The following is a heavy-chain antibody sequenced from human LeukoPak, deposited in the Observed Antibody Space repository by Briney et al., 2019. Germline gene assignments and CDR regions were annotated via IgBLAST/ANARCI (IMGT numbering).Heavy chain of an antibody. CDR1: GFTFSSYG. J-gene: IGHJ5*02. Sequence: GGSLRLSCAASGFTFSSYGMHWVRQAPGKGLEWVAFIRYDGSNKYYADSVKGRYTISRDNSKNTLYLQMNSLRAEDTAVYYCAKALSGSYHWFDPWGQGTLVTVSS. CDR3: AKALSGSYHWFDP. D-gene: IGHD1-26*01. CDR2: IRYDGSNK. V-gene: IGHV3-30*02.